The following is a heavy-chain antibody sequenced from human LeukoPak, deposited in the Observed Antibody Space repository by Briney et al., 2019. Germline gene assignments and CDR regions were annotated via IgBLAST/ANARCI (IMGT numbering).Heavy chain of an antibody. J-gene: IGHJ5*02. CDR2: INTNTGSP. CDR3: ARRPSDTWIP. CDR1: GYIFTNYA. V-gene: IGHV7-4-1*02. D-gene: IGHD1-1*01. Sequence: ASVKVSCKASGYIFTNYALNWVRQAPGQGLEWVGWINTNTGSPTVAPGFTGRFVISLDTSVTTTYLRITGLKSEDTAVYYCARRPSDTWIPWGQGTLVTVSS.